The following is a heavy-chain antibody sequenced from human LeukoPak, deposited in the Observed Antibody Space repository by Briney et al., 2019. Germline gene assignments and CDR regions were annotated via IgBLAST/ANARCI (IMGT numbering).Heavy chain of an antibody. CDR2: ISWNSGSI. CDR3: VAQGYCSGGSCGYFDY. CDR1: GFTFDDYA. J-gene: IGHJ4*02. V-gene: IGHV3-9*01. Sequence: SLRLSCAASGFTFDDYAMHWVRQAPGKGLEWVSGISWNSGSIGYADSVKGRFTISRDNAKNSLYLQMNSLRAEDTALYYCVAQGYCSGGSCGYFDYWGQGTLVTVSS. D-gene: IGHD2-15*01.